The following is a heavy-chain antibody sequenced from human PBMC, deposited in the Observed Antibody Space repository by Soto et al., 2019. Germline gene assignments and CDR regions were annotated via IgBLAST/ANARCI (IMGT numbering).Heavy chain of an antibody. Sequence: SSETLSLTCTVSGGSVSSGSYYWSWIRQPPGKGLEWIGYIYYSGSTNYNPSLKSRVNISVDTSKNQFSLKLSSVTAADTAVYYCARDPGYSYGYPYYYGMDVWGQGTTVTVS. D-gene: IGHD5-18*01. CDR1: GGSVSSGSYY. CDR3: ARDPGYSYGYPYYYGMDV. CDR2: IYYSGST. V-gene: IGHV4-61*01. J-gene: IGHJ6*02.